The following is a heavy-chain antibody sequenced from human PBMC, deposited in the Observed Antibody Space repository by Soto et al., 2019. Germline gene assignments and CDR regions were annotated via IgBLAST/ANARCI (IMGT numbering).Heavy chain of an antibody. V-gene: IGHV3-74*01. Sequence: GSLRLSCAASGFTFSSYWMHWVRQAPGKGLEWVSRINSDGSSTSYADSVKGRFTISRDNAKNTLYLQMNSLRAEDTAVYYCARYRLFDSSGYYFYYGMDVWGQGTTVTVSS. CDR3: ARYRLFDSSGYYFYYGMDV. CDR1: GFTFSSYW. D-gene: IGHD3-22*01. CDR2: INSDGSST. J-gene: IGHJ6*02.